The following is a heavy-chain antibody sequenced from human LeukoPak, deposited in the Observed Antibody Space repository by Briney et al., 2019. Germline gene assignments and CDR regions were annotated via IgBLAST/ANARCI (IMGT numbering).Heavy chain of an antibody. CDR1: GFTFTTYG. CDR2: IASNGGSE. D-gene: IGHD6-13*01. V-gene: IGHV3-30*18. CDR3: AKRGHYSINWYHYFDY. J-gene: IGHJ4*02. Sequence: AGSLTLSCAASGFTFTTYGLHWVRQAPGKGLEWVAAIASNGGSEYYADSVKGRFTISRDNSKNTPFLQMNSLRPDDTAVYYCAKRGHYSINWYHYFDYWGQGTLVTVSS.